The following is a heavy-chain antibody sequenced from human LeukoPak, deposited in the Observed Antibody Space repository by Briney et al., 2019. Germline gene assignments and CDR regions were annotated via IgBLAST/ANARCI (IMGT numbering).Heavy chain of an antibody. V-gene: IGHV3-66*01. Sequence: GGSLRLSCAASGFTVSNNYMSWVRQPPGKGLEWVSVIYSGGSTYYADSVKGRLTVSRDNSKNTLYLQMNSLRAEDTAVYYCARIYSNYDYWGQGTLVTVSS. CDR1: GFTVSNNY. CDR2: IYSGGST. J-gene: IGHJ4*02. D-gene: IGHD4-11*01. CDR3: ARIYSNYDY.